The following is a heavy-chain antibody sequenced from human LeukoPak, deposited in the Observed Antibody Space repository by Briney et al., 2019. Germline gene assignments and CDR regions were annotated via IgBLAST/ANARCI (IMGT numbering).Heavy chain of an antibody. J-gene: IGHJ4*02. CDR3: ARDSRPIFEWQQLGGDY. CDR1: GYTFTSYY. Sequence: ASVTVSCKASGYTFTSYYMHWVRQAPGQGLEWMGWINPNSGGTNYAQKFQGRVTTTRDTSISTAYMELSRLRSDDTAVYYCARDSRPIFEWQQLGGDYWGQGTLVTVSS. CDR2: INPNSGGT. D-gene: IGHD6-13*01. V-gene: IGHV1-2*02.